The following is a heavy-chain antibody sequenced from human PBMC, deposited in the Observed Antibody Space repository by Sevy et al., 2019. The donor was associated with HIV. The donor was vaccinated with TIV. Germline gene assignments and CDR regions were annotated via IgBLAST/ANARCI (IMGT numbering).Heavy chain of an antibody. Sequence: GESLKISCAASGFTFSKYSMSWVRQPPGKGLEWVSTLSFGCGEINYADSVKGRFTISRDNSKSSVYLQMNNLRPENTAVYYCAREGCTKPHDYWGQGTLVTVSS. CDR2: LSFGCGEI. CDR1: GFTFSKYS. CDR3: AREGCTKPHDY. D-gene: IGHD2-8*01. V-gene: IGHV3-23*01. J-gene: IGHJ4*02.